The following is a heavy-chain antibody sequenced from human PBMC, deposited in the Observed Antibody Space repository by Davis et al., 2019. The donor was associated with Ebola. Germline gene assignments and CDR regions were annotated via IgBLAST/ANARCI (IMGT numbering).Heavy chain of an antibody. J-gene: IGHJ4*02. D-gene: IGHD6-19*01. Sequence: ASVKVSCKASGYTFTGYYMHWVRQAPGQGLEWMGWINPNSGGTNYAQKFQGRVTMTRDTSISTAYMELSSLRSEDTAVYYCARGSWAAVAGHTLGYWGQGTLVTVSS. CDR2: INPNSGGT. V-gene: IGHV1-2*02. CDR3: ARGSWAAVAGHTLGY. CDR1: GYTFTGYY.